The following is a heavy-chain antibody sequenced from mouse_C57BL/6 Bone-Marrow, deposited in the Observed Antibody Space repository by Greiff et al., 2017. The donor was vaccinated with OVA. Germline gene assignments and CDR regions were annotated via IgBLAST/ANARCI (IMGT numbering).Heavy chain of an antibody. CDR1: GYTFTNYW. Sequence: QVQLQHSGAELVRPGTSVKMSCKASGYTFTNYWIGWAKQRPGHGLEWIGDIYPGGGYTNYNEKFKGKATLTADKSSSTAYMQFSSLTSEDSAISYCARSFHWYLDVWGTESTVTVSS. CDR3: ARSFHWYLDV. CDR2: IYPGGGYT. J-gene: IGHJ1*03. V-gene: IGHV1-63*01.